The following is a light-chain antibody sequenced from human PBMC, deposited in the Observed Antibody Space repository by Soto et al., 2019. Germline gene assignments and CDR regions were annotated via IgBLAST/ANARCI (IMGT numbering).Light chain of an antibody. CDR2: GAS. Sequence: ELALTQSPGTPSLPPGARPTLSCRASQSVSNNYLAWYQQKTGQAPRLLIYGASSRATGIPDRFSVILSGTDFTLTIGRLEPEEFAVDYGQQYGSSPRTVGQGTRLEIK. CDR1: QSVSNNY. J-gene: IGKJ5*01. CDR3: QQYGSSPRT. V-gene: IGKV3-20*01.